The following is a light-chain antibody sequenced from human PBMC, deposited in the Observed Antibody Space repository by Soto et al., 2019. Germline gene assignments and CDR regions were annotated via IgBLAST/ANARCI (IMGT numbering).Light chain of an antibody. Sequence: QSVLTQPPSASGTPGQRVSISCSGGDSNIGSTAVNWYQQLPGTAPRLLIYSNDQRPSGIPDRFSGSKSGTSASLAIGGLQSEDEADYFCSAWDATLSGVVFGGGTQLTVL. CDR1: DSNIGSTA. J-gene: IGLJ2*01. V-gene: IGLV1-44*01. CDR3: SAWDATLSGVV. CDR2: SND.